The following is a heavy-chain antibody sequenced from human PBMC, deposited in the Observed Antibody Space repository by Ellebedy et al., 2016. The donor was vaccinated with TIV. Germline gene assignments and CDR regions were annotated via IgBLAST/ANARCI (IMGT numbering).Heavy chain of an antibody. J-gene: IGHJ4*02. Sequence: GGSLRLSCAASGFTFSTYWMSWVRQAPGKGLEWVAFISNDGRNKQYADFGKGRFAISRDNSKNTLNLQLNSLRADDTAVYYCAKPTVTSFFDFWGQGTLVTVSS. CDR1: GFTFSTYW. D-gene: IGHD4-17*01. CDR2: ISNDGRNK. CDR3: AKPTVTSFFDF. V-gene: IGHV3-30*18.